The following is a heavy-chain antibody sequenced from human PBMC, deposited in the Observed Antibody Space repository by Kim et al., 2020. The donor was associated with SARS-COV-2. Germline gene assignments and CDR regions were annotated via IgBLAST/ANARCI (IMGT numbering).Heavy chain of an antibody. V-gene: IGHV3-30*01. CDR3: ARGLPYYYDSSGYSDFDY. Sequence: KGRFTISRDNSKNTLYLQMNSLRAEDTAVYYCARGLPYYYDSSGYSDFDYWGQGTLVTVSS. J-gene: IGHJ4*02. D-gene: IGHD3-22*01.